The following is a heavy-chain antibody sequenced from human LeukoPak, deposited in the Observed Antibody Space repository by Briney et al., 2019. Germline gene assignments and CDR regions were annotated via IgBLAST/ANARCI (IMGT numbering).Heavy chain of an antibody. V-gene: IGHV5-51*01. J-gene: IGHJ3*02. CDR1: DYSFSNYW. CDR2: IYPGDSDT. CDR3: ARPDPDRIAAGNAFDI. Sequence: GESLKISCKGSDYSFSNYWIGWVRQMPGKGLEWMGIIYPGDSDTRYSPSFQGQVTISADKSISTAYLQWSSLKASDTAMYYCARPDPDRIAAGNAFDIWGQGTMVTVSS. D-gene: IGHD6-13*01.